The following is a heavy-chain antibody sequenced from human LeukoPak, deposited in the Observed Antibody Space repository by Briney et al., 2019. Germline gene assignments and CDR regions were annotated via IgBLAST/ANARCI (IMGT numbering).Heavy chain of an antibody. CDR1: GFTFSSYS. D-gene: IGHD6-13*01. CDR3: ASNPPGIAAAGILKDY. Sequence: GGSLRLSCAASGFTFSSYSMNWVRQAPRKGLEWVSSISSSSSYIYYADSVKGRFTISRDNAKNSLYLQMNSLRAEDTAVYYCASNPPGIAAAGILKDYWGQGTLVTVSS. V-gene: IGHV3-21*01. CDR2: ISSSSSYI. J-gene: IGHJ4*02.